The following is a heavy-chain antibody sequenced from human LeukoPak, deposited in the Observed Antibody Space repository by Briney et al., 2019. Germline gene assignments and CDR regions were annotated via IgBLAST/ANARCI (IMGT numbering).Heavy chain of an antibody. V-gene: IGHV3-21*01. CDR3: ARDPPRCSSTSCYAFDI. CDR1: GFTFSSYS. D-gene: IGHD2-2*01. Sequence: GGSLRLSCAASGFTFSSYSMNWVRQAPGKGLEWVSSISSSSSYTYYADSVKGRFTISRDNAKNSLYLQMNSLRAEDTAVYYCARDPPRCSSTSCYAFDIWGQGTMVTVSS. CDR2: ISSSSSYT. J-gene: IGHJ3*02.